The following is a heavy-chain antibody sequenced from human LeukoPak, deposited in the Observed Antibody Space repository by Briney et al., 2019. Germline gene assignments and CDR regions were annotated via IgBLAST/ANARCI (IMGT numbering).Heavy chain of an antibody. CDR1: GGSISSYY. D-gene: IGHD6-19*01. V-gene: IGHV4-59*12. J-gene: IGHJ4*02. CDR3: ARGSNSGWRRPFDY. Sequence: PSETLYLTCTVSGGSISSYYWSWIRQPPGKGLEWIGYIYYNGSTNYNPSLKSRVTISVDTSKNQFSLKLSSVTAADTAVYYCARGSNSGWRRPFDYWGQGTLVTVSS. CDR2: IYYNGST.